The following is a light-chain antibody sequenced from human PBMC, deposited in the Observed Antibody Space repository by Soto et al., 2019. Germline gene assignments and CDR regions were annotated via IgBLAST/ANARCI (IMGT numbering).Light chain of an antibody. V-gene: IGLV2-14*03. Sequence: QSALTQPASVSGSPGQSITISCTGSSSDLGGYNYVSWYQHHPGKAPKLIIYDVRNRPSGVSNRFSGSKSGNTASLTISGLQAEDEADYYCSSYASISTLYVLFGGGTKLTVL. CDR1: SSDLGGYNY. J-gene: IGLJ3*02. CDR2: DVR. CDR3: SSYASISTLYVL.